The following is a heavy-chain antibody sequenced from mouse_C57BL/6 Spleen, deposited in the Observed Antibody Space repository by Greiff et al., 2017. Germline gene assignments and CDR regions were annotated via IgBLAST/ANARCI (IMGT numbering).Heavy chain of an antibody. CDR2: ISYDGSN. CDR1: GYSITSGYY. CDR3: ARDWDYDDYYAMDY. J-gene: IGHJ4*01. V-gene: IGHV3-6*01. D-gene: IGHD2-4*01. Sequence: EVKLEESGPGLVKPSQSLSLTCSVTGYSITSGYYWNWLRQFPGNKLEWMGYISYDGSNNYNPSLKNRISITRDTSKNQFFLKLNSVTTEDTATYYCARDWDYDDYYAMDYWGQGTSVTVSS.